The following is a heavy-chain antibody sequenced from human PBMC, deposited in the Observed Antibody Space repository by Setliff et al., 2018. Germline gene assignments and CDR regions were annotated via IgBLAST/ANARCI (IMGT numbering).Heavy chain of an antibody. D-gene: IGHD1-1*01. CDR1: GGSISSGSYY. Sequence: PSETLSLTCTVSGGSISSGSYYWSWIRQPAGKGLEWVGRLHTSGSTNYNPSLKSRVTISVDTSKNQFSLKVTSVTAADTAVYFCARGSTGIYDPWGQGILVTVSS. CDR3: ARGSTGIYDP. V-gene: IGHV4-61*02. CDR2: LHTSGST. J-gene: IGHJ5*02.